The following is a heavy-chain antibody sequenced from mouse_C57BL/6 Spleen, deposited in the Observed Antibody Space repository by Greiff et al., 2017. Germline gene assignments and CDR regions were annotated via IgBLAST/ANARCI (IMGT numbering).Heavy chain of an antibody. CDR2: ISSGGDYI. J-gene: IGHJ4*01. CDR3: TRGSNHAMDY. CDR1: GFTFSSYA. V-gene: IGHV5S21*01. D-gene: IGHD2-5*01. Sequence: EVKVEESGEGLVKPGGSLKLSCAASGFTFSSYAMSWVRQTPEKRLEWVAYISSGGDYIYYADTVKGRFTISRDNARNTLYLQMSSLKSEDTAMYYCTRGSNHAMDYWGQGTSVTVSS.